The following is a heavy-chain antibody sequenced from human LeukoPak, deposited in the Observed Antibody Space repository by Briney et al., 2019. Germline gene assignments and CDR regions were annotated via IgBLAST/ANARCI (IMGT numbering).Heavy chain of an antibody. J-gene: IGHJ6*02. D-gene: IGHD6-19*01. CDR1: GFTFSSYS. V-gene: IGHV3-20*01. CDR2: INWNGGST. Sequence: GGSLRLSCAASGFTFSSYSMNWVREAPGKGLEWVSGINWNGGSTGYADSLKGRFTISRDNAKTSLYLQMNSLSAEDTALYHCARDHSSGWYVGYYYYGMDVWGQGTTVTVSS. CDR3: ARDHSSGWYVGYYYYGMDV.